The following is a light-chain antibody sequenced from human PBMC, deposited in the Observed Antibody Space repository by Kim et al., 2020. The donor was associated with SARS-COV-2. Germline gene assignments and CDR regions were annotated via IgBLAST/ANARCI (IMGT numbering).Light chain of an antibody. CDR1: SSNIGSNT. V-gene: IGLV1-44*01. J-gene: IGLJ2*01. Sequence: PGQMVTISCAGSSSNIGSNTVNWYQQLPGTAPKLLIYSNNQRPSGVPDRFSGSKSGNTASLTVSGLQAEDETDYYCSSYAGSNNLIFGGGTQLTVL. CDR3: SSYAGSNNLI. CDR2: SNN.